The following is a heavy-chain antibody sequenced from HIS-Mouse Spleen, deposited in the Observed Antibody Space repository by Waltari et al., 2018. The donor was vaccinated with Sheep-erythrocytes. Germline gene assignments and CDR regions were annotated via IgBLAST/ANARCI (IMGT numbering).Heavy chain of an antibody. CDR1: GFPFRSFC. CDR3: ARVASGATFDY. J-gene: IGHJ4*02. Sequence: EVQLVESGGGLVKPGGSLRLSCAASGFPFRSFCLPWVRQAPGKGLEWVSSISSSSSYIYYADSVKGRFTISRDNAKNSLYLQMNSLRAEDTAVYYCARVASGATFDYWGQGTLVTVSS. CDR2: ISSSSSYI. D-gene: IGHD1-26*01. V-gene: IGHV3-21*01.